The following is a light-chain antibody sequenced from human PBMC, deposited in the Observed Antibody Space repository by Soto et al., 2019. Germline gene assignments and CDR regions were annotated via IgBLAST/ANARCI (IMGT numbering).Light chain of an antibody. CDR2: AAY. CDR1: QDVSDY. V-gene: IGKV1-9*01. Sequence: DIQLTQSPSFLSASVGDRVTITCRASQDVSDYLAWYQHAPGKAPNLLIYAAYTLQSGVPSRFSGSGSGTEFSPTIKSLPPEDFATYYCQYLNGAPTITFGQGTRLEIK. CDR3: QYLNGAPTIT. J-gene: IGKJ5*01.